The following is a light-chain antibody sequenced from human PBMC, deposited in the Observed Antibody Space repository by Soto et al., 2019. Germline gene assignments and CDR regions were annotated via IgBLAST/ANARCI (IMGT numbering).Light chain of an antibody. Sequence: AIQLTQSPSSLSASVGDRVTITCRASQGISSALAWYQQKPVEAPKLLIYDASSLESGVPSRFSGSGSGTDFTLTISSLQPEDFATYYCQQFNSYPLITFGQGTRLEIK. V-gene: IGKV1-13*02. CDR1: QGISSA. CDR2: DAS. J-gene: IGKJ5*01. CDR3: QQFNSYPLIT.